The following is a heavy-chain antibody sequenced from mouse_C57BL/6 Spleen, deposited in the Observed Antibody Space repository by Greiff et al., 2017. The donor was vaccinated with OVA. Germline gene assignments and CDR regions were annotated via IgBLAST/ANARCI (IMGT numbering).Heavy chain of an antibody. CDR1: GYTFTSYG. Sequence: QVQLKESGAELARPGASVKLSCKASGYTFTSYGISWVKQRTGQGLEWIGEIYPRSGNTYYNEKFKGKATLTADKSSSTAYMELRSLTSEDSAVYFCARGSSGVPFAYWGQGTLVTVSA. J-gene: IGHJ3*01. D-gene: IGHD1-3*01. V-gene: IGHV1-81*01. CDR3: ARGSSGVPFAY. CDR2: IYPRSGNT.